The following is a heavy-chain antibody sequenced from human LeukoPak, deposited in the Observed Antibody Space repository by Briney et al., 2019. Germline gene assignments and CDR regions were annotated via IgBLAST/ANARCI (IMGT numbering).Heavy chain of an antibody. CDR2: ISSYGTAN. D-gene: IGHD6-13*01. V-gene: IGHV3-11*04. J-gene: IGHJ4*02. Sequence: PGGSLRLSCAASGFIFSDYYMSWIRQAPGKGLEFVSYISSYGTANYYADSVKGRFTISGDNAQNSVYLEMTNLRAEDTAVYYCVREFWYRFDNWGQGTVVTVSS. CDR3: VREFWYRFDN. CDR1: GFIFSDYY.